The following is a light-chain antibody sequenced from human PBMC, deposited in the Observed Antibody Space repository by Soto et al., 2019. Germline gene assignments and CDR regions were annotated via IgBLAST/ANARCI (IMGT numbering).Light chain of an antibody. Sequence: EIVMTQSPATLSVFPGERASLSCRASQSVSSNLAWFQQKPGQAPRLLIYATSARATGIPARFSGSGSGTEFTLTISSLQPEDFATYYCQQANSFPLTFGGGTKVDI. V-gene: IGKV3-15*01. J-gene: IGKJ4*01. CDR2: ATS. CDR1: QSVSSN. CDR3: QQANSFPLT.